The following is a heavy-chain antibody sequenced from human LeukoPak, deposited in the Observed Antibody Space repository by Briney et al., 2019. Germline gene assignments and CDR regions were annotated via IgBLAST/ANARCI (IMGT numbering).Heavy chain of an antibody. D-gene: IGHD2-21*02. J-gene: IGHJ6*03. CDR1: GFTFSSYA. CDR3: AKGSDFYYYYYMDV. Sequence: GVSLRLSCAASGFTFSSYAMSWVRQPPGKGLEWVSAISGSGGSTYYADSVKGRFTISRDNSKNMLYLQMNSLRAEDTAVYYCAKGSDFYYYYYMDVWGKGTTVTVSS. V-gene: IGHV3-23*01. CDR2: ISGSGGST.